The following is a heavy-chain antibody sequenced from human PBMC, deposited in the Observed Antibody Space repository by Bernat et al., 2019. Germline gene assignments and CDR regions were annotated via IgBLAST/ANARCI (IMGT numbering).Heavy chain of an antibody. CDR2: IFHSGST. CDR1: GGSISSSNW. V-gene: IGHV4-4*02. CDR3: ARGDYYGSGFFDY. D-gene: IGHD3-10*01. Sequence: QVQLQESGPGLVKPSGTLSLTCAVSGGSISSSNWWSWVRQPPGKGLEWLGEIFHSGSTNHNPSLKSRVTISVDKSKKQFSLRLSSVTAADTAVYYCARGDYYGSGFFDYWGQGTLVTVSS. J-gene: IGHJ4*02.